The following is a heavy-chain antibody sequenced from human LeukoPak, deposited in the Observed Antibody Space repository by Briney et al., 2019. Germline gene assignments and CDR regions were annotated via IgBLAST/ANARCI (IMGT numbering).Heavy chain of an antibody. CDR2: IKQDGSEK. Sequence: GGSLRLSCAASGFTFSSYWMSWVRQAPGKGLEWVANIKQDGSEKYYVDSVKGRFTISRDNAKNSLYLQMNSLRAEDTAVYYCARVGNIAAVRTFDYWGQGTLVTVSS. V-gene: IGHV3-7*01. CDR3: ARVGNIAAVRTFDY. D-gene: IGHD6-13*01. CDR1: GFTFSSYW. J-gene: IGHJ4*02.